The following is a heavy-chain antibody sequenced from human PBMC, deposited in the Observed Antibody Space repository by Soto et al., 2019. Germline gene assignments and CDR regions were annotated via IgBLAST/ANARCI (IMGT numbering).Heavy chain of an antibody. V-gene: IGHV1-18*01. D-gene: IGHD3-10*01. CDR3: ARNHYYGSGKNYYYYYMDV. J-gene: IGHJ6*03. Sequence: ASVKVSCKASGYTFTSYGISWVRQAPGQGLEWMGWISAYNGNTNYAQKLQGRVTMTTDTSTSTAYMELRSLRSDDTAVYYCARNHYYGSGKNYYYYYMDVWGKGTTVTVSS. CDR1: GYTFTSYG. CDR2: ISAYNGNT.